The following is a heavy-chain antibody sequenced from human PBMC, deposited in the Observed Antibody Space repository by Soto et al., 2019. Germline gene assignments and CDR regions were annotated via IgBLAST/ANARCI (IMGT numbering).Heavy chain of an antibody. CDR3: ARGSSPSEVVVVPAATPRGGYFDY. D-gene: IGHD2-2*01. Sequence: ASVKVSCKTSGGTFSSYAISWVRQAPRQGLEWMGGIIPIFGTANYAQKFQGRVTITADESTSTAYMELSSLRSEDTAVYYCARGSSPSEVVVVPAATPRGGYFDYWGQGTLVTVSS. J-gene: IGHJ4*02. CDR2: IIPIFGTA. CDR1: GGTFSSYA. V-gene: IGHV1-69*13.